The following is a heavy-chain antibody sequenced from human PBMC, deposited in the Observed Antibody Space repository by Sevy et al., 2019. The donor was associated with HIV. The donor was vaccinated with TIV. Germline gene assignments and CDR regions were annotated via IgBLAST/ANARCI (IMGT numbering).Heavy chain of an antibody. Sequence: GGSLRLSCAASGFTFSSYGMHWVRQAPGKGLEWVAVISYDGSNKYYVDSVKGRFTISRDNSKNTLYLQMNSLRAEDTAVYYCAKDRGYYYYYGMDVWGQGTTVTVSS. J-gene: IGHJ6*02. D-gene: IGHD3-10*01. V-gene: IGHV3-30*18. CDR3: AKDRGYYYYYGMDV. CDR2: ISYDGSNK. CDR1: GFTFSSYG.